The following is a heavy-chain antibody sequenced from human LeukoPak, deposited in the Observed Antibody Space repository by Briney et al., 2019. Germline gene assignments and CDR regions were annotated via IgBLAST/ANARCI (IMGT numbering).Heavy chain of an antibody. Sequence: SETLSLTCAVYGGSFSGYYWSWIRQPPGKGLEWIGEINHSGSTNYNPSLKSRVTISVDTSKNQFSLKLSSVTAADTAVYYCASILAYCGGDCASGYYFDYWGQGTLVTVPS. CDR1: GGSFSGYY. V-gene: IGHV4-34*01. CDR3: ASILAYCGGDCASGYYFDY. D-gene: IGHD2-21*02. J-gene: IGHJ4*02. CDR2: INHSGST.